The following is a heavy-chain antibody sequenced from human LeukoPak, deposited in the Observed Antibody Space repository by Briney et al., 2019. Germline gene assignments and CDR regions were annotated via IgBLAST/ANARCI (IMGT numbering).Heavy chain of an antibody. V-gene: IGHV3-20*01. CDR3: ATGYSSSWET. D-gene: IGHD6-13*01. CDR2: INWNGGST. Sequence: GGSLRLSCAASGFTFDDYGMSWVRQAPGKGLEWVSGINWNGGSTGYADSVKGRFTISRDNAKNSLYLQMNSLRAEDTALYHCATGYSSSWETWGQGTLVTVSS. J-gene: IGHJ5*02. CDR1: GFTFDDYG.